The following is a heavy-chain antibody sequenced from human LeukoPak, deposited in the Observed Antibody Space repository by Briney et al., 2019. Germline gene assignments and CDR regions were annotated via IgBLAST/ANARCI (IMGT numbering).Heavy chain of an antibody. CDR1: GYTFTGYY. V-gene: IGHV1-2*02. CDR3: ARGGGYCNGGSCYSADFDY. CDR2: INPKSGGT. Sequence: GASVKVSCKASGYTFTGYYMHWVRQAPGQGLEWMGWINPKSGGTNYAQKFQGRVTMTRDTSITSAYMELSRLRSDDTAVYYCARGGGYCNGGSCYSADFDYWGQETLVTVSS. D-gene: IGHD2-15*01. J-gene: IGHJ4*02.